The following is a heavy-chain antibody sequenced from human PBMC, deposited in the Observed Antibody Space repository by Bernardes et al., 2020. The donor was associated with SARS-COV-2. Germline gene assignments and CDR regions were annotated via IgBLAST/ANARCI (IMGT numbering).Heavy chain of an antibody. CDR1: GYSFSSYW. CDR3: TRHPCGTLLPYGVDV. CDR2: IYPGDSDT. D-gene: IGHD1-1*01. J-gene: IGHJ6*02. Sequence: GESLKISCQASGYSFSSYWIGWVRQMPGKGLEWMGIIYPGDSDTKYSPSFRGQVTISADRSTRTAYLQWRSLKASDTATYYCTRHPCGTLLPYGVDVWGQGTTVTVSS. V-gene: IGHV5-51*01.